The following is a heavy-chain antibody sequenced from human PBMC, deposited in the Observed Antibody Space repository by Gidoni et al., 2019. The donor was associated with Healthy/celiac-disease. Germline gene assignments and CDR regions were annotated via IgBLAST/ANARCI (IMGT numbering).Heavy chain of an antibody. V-gene: IGHV3-15*07. CDR1: GFTFTHAW. CDR3: TTEDIVVVPAAMVDY. D-gene: IGHD2-2*01. Sequence: EVQLVESGGGLVTPGGSLRLSCAASGFTFTHAWMNWVRQAPGKGLEWVGRIKSKTDGGTTDYAAPVKGRFTISRDDSKNTLYLQMNSLKTEDTAVYYCTTEDIVVVPAAMVDYWGQGTLVTVSS. CDR2: IKSKTDGGTT. J-gene: IGHJ4*02.